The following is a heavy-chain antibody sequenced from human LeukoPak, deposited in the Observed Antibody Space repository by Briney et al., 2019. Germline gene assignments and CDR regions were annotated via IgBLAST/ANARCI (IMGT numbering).Heavy chain of an antibody. V-gene: IGHV4-59*08. CDR1: GASISSYY. D-gene: IGHD2-15*01. J-gene: IGHJ4*02. Sequence: SETLSLTCTVSGASISSYYWSWIRQPPGKGLEWIGYVHYRGRTNYNPSLKSRVTISVDTSKNQFSLKLSSVTAADTTVYYCARRDGWSPFDYWGQGTLVTVSS. CDR3: ARRDGWSPFDY. CDR2: VHYRGRT.